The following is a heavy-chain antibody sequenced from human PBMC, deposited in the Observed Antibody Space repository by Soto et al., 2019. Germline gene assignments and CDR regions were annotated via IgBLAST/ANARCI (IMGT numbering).Heavy chain of an antibody. J-gene: IGHJ4*02. CDR3: VRRKSWYYFDS. CDR1: GYTFARYW. V-gene: IGHV5-51*01. D-gene: IGHD6-13*01. Sequence: PGESLKISCKASGYTFARYWIGWVRQKPGQGLEWMGVVSPDDSDVRYNPSFRGQVTISADKSINTVYLQWIGLKASDTAMYYCVRRKSWYYFDSWGQGTPVTVSS. CDR2: VSPDDSDV.